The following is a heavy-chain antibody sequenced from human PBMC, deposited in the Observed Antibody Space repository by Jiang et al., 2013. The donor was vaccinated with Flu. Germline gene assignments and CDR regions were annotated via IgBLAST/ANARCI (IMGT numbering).Heavy chain of an antibody. Sequence: VQLLESGGGLVQPGGSLRLSCAASGFTLSNYAMTWVRQAPGTGLEWVAAISGSGDSTFHVDSVRGRFTISRDTSKNTLYLQMNSLRTEDTAVYYCAKGTPGDSDFWSGYYWYFDYWGQGTLVTVHS. CDR3: AKGTPGDSDFWSGYYWYFDY. D-gene: IGHD3-3*01. CDR2: ISGSGDST. V-gene: IGHV3-23*01. CDR1: GFTLSNYA. J-gene: IGHJ4*02.